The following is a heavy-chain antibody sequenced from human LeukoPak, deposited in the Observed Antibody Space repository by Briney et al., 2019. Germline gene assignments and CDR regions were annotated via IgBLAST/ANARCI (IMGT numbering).Heavy chain of an antibody. V-gene: IGHV3-30*18. CDR1: GFTFSSYG. Sequence: AGGSLRLSCAASGFTFSSYGMHWVRQAPGKGLEWVAVITYDGYYKYYADSVKGRFTISSDNSKNTLFLQMNSLRAEDTAVYYCAKDLKSMVRGACMDAWGQGTTVTVSS. D-gene: IGHD3-10*01. CDR3: AKDLKSMVRGACMDA. CDR2: ITYDGYYK. J-gene: IGHJ6*02.